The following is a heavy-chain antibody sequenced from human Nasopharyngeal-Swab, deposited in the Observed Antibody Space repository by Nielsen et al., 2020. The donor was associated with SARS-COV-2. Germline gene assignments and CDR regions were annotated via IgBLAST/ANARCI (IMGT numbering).Heavy chain of an antibody. CDR3: AKDLISAAAATGFDAFDI. J-gene: IGHJ3*02. Sequence: GESLKISCAASGFTFSSYWMHWVRQAPGKGLVWVSRINSDGSSTSYADSVKGRFTISRDNSKNTLYLQMNSLRAEDTAVYYCAKDLISAAAATGFDAFDIWGQGTMVTVSS. CDR2: INSDGSST. V-gene: IGHV3-74*01. D-gene: IGHD6-13*01. CDR1: GFTFSSYW.